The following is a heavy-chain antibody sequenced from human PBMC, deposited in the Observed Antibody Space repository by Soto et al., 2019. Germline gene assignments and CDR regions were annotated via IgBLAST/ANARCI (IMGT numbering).Heavy chain of an antibody. CDR3: AKDRNNHYNTEGAFDI. D-gene: IGHD1-1*01. J-gene: IGHJ3*02. CDR2: ISWNSGSI. CDR1: GFTFDDYA. V-gene: IGHV3-9*01. Sequence: EVQLVESGGGLVQPGRSLRLSCAASGFTFDDYAMHWVRQAPGKGLEWVSGISWNSGSIGYADSVKGRFTISRDNAKNSLYLQMNSLRAEDTALYYCAKDRNNHYNTEGAFDIWGQGTMVTVSS.